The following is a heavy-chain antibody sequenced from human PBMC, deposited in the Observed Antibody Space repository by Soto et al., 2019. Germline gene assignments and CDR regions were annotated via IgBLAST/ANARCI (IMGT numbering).Heavy chain of an antibody. CDR2: ISYDGSNK. V-gene: IGHV3-30-3*01. CDR1: GFTFSSYA. J-gene: IGHJ6*02. CDR3: ARARTYYYGMDV. Sequence: QVQLVESGGGVVQPGRSLRLSCAASGFTFSSYAMHWVRQAPGKGLEWVAVISYDGSNKYYADSVKGRFTISRDNSKNTLYLQMNSLRAEDTAVYYCARARTYYYGMDVWGQGTTVTVSS.